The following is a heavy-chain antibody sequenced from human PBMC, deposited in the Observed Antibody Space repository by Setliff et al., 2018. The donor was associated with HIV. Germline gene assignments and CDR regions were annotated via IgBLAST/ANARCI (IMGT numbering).Heavy chain of an antibody. CDR3: ARDLGIFGVVTLFDY. CDR1: GFTFSSYG. J-gene: IGHJ4*02. Sequence: GSLRLSCAASGFTFSSYGMNWVRQAPGKGLEWVAVIWYDGSNKYYADSVKGRFTISRDNSKNTLYLQMNSLRAEDTAVYYCARDLGIFGVVTLFDYWGQGTLVTVSS. CDR2: IWYDGSNK. D-gene: IGHD3-3*01. V-gene: IGHV3-33*01.